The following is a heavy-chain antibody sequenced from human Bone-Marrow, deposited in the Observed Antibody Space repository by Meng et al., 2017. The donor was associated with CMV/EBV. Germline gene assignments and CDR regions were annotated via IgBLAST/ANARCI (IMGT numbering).Heavy chain of an antibody. V-gene: IGHV3-74*01. CDR2: IDNDGRSP. D-gene: IGHD2-21*01. CDR1: GFTFGFYW. Sequence: GESLKISCAASGFTFGFYWMHWVRQAPGKGLVWVARIDNDGRSPNYADFVKGRFTISRDNAKNTLYLQMHSLRAEDTAVYYCARDSYYQDAFDIWGQGTLVTVS. CDR3: ARDSYYQDAFDI. J-gene: IGHJ3*02.